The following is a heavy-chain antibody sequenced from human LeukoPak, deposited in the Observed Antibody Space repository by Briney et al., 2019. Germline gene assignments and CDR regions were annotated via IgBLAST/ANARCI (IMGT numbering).Heavy chain of an antibody. J-gene: IGHJ4*02. CDR2: INPNRGAI. V-gene: IGHV1-2*02. D-gene: IGHD2-15*01. CDR3: VRARAADSQVYFDY. Sequence: GASVKVSCKASRYTFTDYYIHWVRQASGQGPEWMGWINPNRGAIKYALKFQGRVTMTRDTSTSTAYMELSRLMSDDRAVYYFVRARAADSQVYFDYWGQGTLVTVSS. CDR1: RYTFTDYY.